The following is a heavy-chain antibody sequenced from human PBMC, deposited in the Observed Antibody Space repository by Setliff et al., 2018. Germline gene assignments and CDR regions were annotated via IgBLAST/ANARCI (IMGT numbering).Heavy chain of an antibody. D-gene: IGHD3-22*01. V-gene: IGHV3-30*04. Sequence: PGGSLRLSCAASGFLYSNNAFHWVRQTPGKGLEWVAVISYDGTITHYVDSVKGRFSISRDNTKNSLYLQMNSLRAEDTAVYYCARDDYYDSSGYHAPYYFDYWGQGTLVTVSS. J-gene: IGHJ4*02. CDR2: ISYDGTIT. CDR3: ARDDYYDSSGYHAPYYFDY. CDR1: GFLYSNNA.